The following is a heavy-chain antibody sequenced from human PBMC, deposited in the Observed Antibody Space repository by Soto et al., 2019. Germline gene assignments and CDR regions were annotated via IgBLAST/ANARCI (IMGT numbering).Heavy chain of an antibody. V-gene: IGHV1-69*01. CDR2: IIPIFGTA. D-gene: IGHD5-12*01. CDR3: ARERFVNGYSGYDNYYYYGMDV. Sequence: QVQLVQSGAEVKKPGSSVKVSCKASGGTFSSYAISWVRQAPGQGLEWMGGIIPIFGTANYAQKFQGRVTITADESTRTAYMELSSLRSEDTAVYYCARERFVNGYSGYDNYYYYGMDVWGKGTMVTVSS. J-gene: IGHJ6*04. CDR1: GGTFSSYA.